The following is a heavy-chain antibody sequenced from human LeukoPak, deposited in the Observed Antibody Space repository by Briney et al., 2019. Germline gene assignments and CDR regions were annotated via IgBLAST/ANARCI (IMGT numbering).Heavy chain of an antibody. V-gene: IGHV3-30*02. CDR1: AFNLSSYG. Sequence: GGSLRLSCAASAFNLSSYGMHWVRQAPGKGLEWVASIRYDAHDEYYVDSVEGRFTISRDNSKNTLYLQMNSLRAEDTAVYYCATLRRSDSGSFYSDYWGQGTLVSVSS. CDR2: IRYDAHDE. J-gene: IGHJ4*02. CDR3: ATLRRSDSGSFYSDY. D-gene: IGHD3-10*01.